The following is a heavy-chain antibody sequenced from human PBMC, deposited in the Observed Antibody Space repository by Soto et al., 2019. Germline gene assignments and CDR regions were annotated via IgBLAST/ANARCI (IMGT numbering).Heavy chain of an antibody. V-gene: IGHV4-30-4*01. D-gene: IGHD3-22*01. J-gene: IGHJ3*02. CDR2: IYYSGST. CDR3: ARDGATYYFYRSCSDYAFDN. CDR1: GGSISSGDYY. Sequence: QVQLQESGPGLVKPSQTLSLTCTVSGGSISSGDYYWSWIRQPPGKGLEWIGYIYYSGSTYYNPSLKSRVTISVTPAKNQFSPELSPGAGGDTGVYYCARDGATYYFYRSCSDYAFDNWGQGTMVTVSS.